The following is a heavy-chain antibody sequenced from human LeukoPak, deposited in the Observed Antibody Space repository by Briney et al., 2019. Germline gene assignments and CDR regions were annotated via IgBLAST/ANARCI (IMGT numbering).Heavy chain of an antibody. CDR1: GFTFRNFG. CDR3: AKDSAHCGGDCYSGAFDV. CDR2: ISYDASVA. D-gene: IGHD2-21*02. V-gene: IGHV3-30*18. Sequence: PGGSLRLSCITSGFTFRNFGMHWVRQAPGKGLEWMAVISYDASVAYYADSVKGRFTISRDNSKNTLYLQMNSLRAEDTGVYYCAKDSAHCGGDCYSGAFDVWGQGTMVTVSS. J-gene: IGHJ3*01.